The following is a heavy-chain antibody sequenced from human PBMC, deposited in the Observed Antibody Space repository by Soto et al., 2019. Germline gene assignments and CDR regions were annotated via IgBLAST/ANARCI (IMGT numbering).Heavy chain of an antibody. V-gene: IGHV4-34*01. J-gene: IGHJ4*02. Sequence: SETLSLTCAVYGGSFSGYYWSWIRQPPGKGLEWIGEINHSGSTNYNPSLKSRVTISVDTSKNQFSLKLSSVTAADTAVYYCAGGLMGYYGSGSYYRSFDYWGQGTLVTVSS. CDR1: GGSFSGYY. CDR2: INHSGST. D-gene: IGHD3-10*01. CDR3: AGGLMGYYGSGSYYRSFDY.